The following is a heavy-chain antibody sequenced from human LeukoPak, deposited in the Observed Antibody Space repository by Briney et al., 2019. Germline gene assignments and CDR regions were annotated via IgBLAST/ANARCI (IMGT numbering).Heavy chain of an antibody. D-gene: IGHD1-26*01. CDR2: IQQDGSGK. CDR1: GFSFSSYW. V-gene: IGHV3-7*03. J-gene: IGHJ4*02. Sequence: GGSLRLSCEASGFSFSSYWMIWVRQAPGKGLEWVGNIQQDGSGKEYVDAVKGRFTISRENAKNSLYLQMDSLRAEDTAIYYCVRDRGTYRPIDYWGQGTLVTVSS. CDR3: VRDRGTYRPIDY.